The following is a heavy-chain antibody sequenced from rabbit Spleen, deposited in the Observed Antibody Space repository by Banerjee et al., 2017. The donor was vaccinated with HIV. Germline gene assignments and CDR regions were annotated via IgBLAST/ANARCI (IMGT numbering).Heavy chain of an antibody. D-gene: IGHD1-1*01. V-gene: IGHV1S40*01. CDR1: GFSFSSNYY. CDR2: IAAGSSGDS. J-gene: IGHJ4*01. CDR3: ARDLVAVIGWNFNL. Sequence: QSLEESGGDLVKPGASLTLTCTASGFSFSSNYYMCWVRQAPGKGLEWIACIAAGSSGDSYYASWAKGRITISKSSSTTVTLQMTSLTAADTATYFCARDLVAVIGWNFNLWGPGTLVTVS.